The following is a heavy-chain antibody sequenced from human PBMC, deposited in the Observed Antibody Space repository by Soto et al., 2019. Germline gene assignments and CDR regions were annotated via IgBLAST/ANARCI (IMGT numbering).Heavy chain of an antibody. V-gene: IGHV3-23*01. Sequence: GGSLRLSCAASGFTFNTNAMSWVRQAPGKGLEWVSSISGTGSRTYYADSVKGRFTIARDNSKNTVSLQMDNLRAEDTGLYYCTKDTGYLSMDAWGQGTTVTVSS. J-gene: IGHJ6*02. CDR1: GFTFNTNA. CDR2: ISGTGSRT. CDR3: TKDTGYLSMDA. D-gene: IGHD6-25*01.